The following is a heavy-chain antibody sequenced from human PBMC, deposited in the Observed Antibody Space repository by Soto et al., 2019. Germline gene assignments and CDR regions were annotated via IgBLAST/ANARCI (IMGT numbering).Heavy chain of an antibody. CDR1: GFTFSSYW. Sequence: EVQLVESGGGLVQPGGSLRLSCAASGFTFSSYWMHWVRQAPGKGLVWVSRIYSDGSTTSYADSVKGRFTISRDNAQNTLGPDRYSGGADGTAVYMCARGVGGDDYGANYHMDVWGQGTTVTVSS. D-gene: IGHD4-17*01. CDR3: ARGVGGDDYGANYHMDV. J-gene: IGHJ6*02. V-gene: IGHV3-74*01. CDR2: IYSDGSTT.